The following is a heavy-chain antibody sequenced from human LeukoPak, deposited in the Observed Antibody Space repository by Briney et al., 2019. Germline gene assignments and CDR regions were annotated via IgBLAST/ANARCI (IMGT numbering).Heavy chain of an antibody. CDR3: ARDEWYPYAYAFDI. V-gene: IGHV3-11*04. CDR1: GFTFSDYY. D-gene: IGHD2-8*01. J-gene: IGHJ3*02. Sequence: GGSLRLSCAASGFTFSDYYMSWIRQAPGKGLEWVSYISSSGSTIYYADSVKGRFTISRDNAKNSLYLQMNSLRAEDTAVYYCARDEWYPYAYAFDIWGQGTMVTVSS. CDR2: ISSSGSTI.